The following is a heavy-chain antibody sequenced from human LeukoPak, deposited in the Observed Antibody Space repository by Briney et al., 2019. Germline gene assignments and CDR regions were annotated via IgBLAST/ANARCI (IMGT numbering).Heavy chain of an antibody. V-gene: IGHV4-59*01. CDR3: AKQFQIGVNYFDY. J-gene: IGHJ4*02. D-gene: IGHD3-22*01. CDR1: GGSISSYY. Sequence: PSETLSLTCTVSGGSISSYYWSWIRQPPGKGLEWIGYIYYSGSTNYNPSLKSRVTISVDTSKNQFSLKLSSVTAADTAVYYCAKQFQIGVNYFDYWGQGTPVTVSS. CDR2: IYYSGST.